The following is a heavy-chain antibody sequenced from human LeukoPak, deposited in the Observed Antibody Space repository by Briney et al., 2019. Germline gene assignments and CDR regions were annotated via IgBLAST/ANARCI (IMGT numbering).Heavy chain of an antibody. CDR2: IYYSGNT. D-gene: IGHD3-22*01. V-gene: IGHV4-59*01. J-gene: IGHJ4*02. CDR3: AKYKGEYYDSIGYLYY. CDR1: GGSISSYY. Sequence: PSETLSLTCTVSGGSISSYYWSWIRQPPGKGLEWIGYIYYSGNTNCNPALKSRVTMSVDTSTNQFSLKLSSVTAADTAVYYCAKYKGEYYDSIGYLYYWGQGTLVTVSS.